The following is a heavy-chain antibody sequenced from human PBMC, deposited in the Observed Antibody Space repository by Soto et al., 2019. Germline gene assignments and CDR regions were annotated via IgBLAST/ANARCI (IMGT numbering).Heavy chain of an antibody. CDR1: GFTFSSYA. J-gene: IGHJ6*02. CDR3: ARDIVATISYYYYGMDV. CDR2: ISYDGSNK. Sequence: GGSLRLSCAASGFTFSSYAMHWVRQAPGKGLEWVAVISYDGSNKYYADSVKGRFTISRDNSKNTLYLQMNSLRAEDTAVYYCARDIVATISYYYYGMDVWGQGTTVTVSS. D-gene: IGHD5-12*01. V-gene: IGHV3-30*04.